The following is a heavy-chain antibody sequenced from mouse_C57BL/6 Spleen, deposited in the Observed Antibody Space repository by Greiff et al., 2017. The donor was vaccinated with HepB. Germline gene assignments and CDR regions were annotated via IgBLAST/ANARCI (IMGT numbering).Heavy chain of an antibody. V-gene: IGHV2-2*01. CDR1: GFSLTSYG. D-gene: IGHD2-3*01. J-gene: IGHJ4*01. Sequence: QVQLKESGPGLVQPSQSLSITCTVSGFSLTSYGVHWVRQSPGKGLEWLGVIWSGGSTDYNAAFISRLSISKDNSKSQVFFKMNSLQADDTAIYYCARSVEDCYYREAMDYWGQGTSVTVSS. CDR2: IWSGGST. CDR3: ARSVEDCYYREAMDY.